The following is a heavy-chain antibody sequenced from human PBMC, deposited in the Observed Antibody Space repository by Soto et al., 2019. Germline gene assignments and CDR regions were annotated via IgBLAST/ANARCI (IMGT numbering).Heavy chain of an antibody. D-gene: IGHD7-27*01. CDR2: IVPILGVA. V-gene: IGHV1-69*04. Sequence: QVHLVQSGAKVKKPGSSVRVSCKASGDTFITSAITWVRQAPGQGLEWVGRIVPILGVANYAQKFQGRVTISADKSTTTAYIEVTSLTYDDTAVYYCARAQTADDTFDIWGQGTVVTVSS. J-gene: IGHJ3*02. CDR3: ARAQTADDTFDI. CDR1: GDTFITSA.